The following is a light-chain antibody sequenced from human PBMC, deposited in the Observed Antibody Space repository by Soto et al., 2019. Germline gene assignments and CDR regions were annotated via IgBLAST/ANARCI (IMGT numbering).Light chain of an antibody. Sequence: QSVLTQPPSASGTPGQRVTISCSGSSSNIGANTVNWYQQLPGTAPKLLISNNDQRPSGVPDRFSGSKSGTSASLAISGLQSDDDADYYCAAWDDSLYGRVFGSGTKLTVL. CDR3: AAWDDSLYGRV. V-gene: IGLV1-44*01. CDR2: NND. CDR1: SSNIGANT. J-gene: IGLJ1*01.